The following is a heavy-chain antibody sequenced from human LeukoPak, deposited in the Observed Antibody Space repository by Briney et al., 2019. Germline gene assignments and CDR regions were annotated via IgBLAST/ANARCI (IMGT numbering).Heavy chain of an antibody. CDR2: IYISGST. D-gene: IGHD6-25*01. J-gene: IGHJ6*03. CDR1: GGSISSYY. V-gene: IGHV4-4*07. Sequence: MPSETLSLTCTVSGGSISSYYWSWIRQPAGKGLEWIGRIYISGSTNYNPSLKSRVTMSVDTSKNQFSLKLSSVTAADTAVYYCARGSGRGGYYYYYYMDVWGKGTTVTVSS. CDR3: ARGSGRGGYYYYYYMDV.